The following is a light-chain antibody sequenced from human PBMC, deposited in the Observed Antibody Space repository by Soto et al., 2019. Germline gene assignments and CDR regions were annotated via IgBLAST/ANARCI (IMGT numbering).Light chain of an antibody. CDR1: SSDVGGYNY. CDR3: SSYTSSSTLGYV. V-gene: IGLV2-14*01. Sequence: SVLSHPASVSGPPGQSITISCTGTSSDVGGYNYVSWYQQHPGKAPKLMIYDVSNRPSGVSNRFSGSKSGNTASLTISGLQAEDEADYYCSSYTSSSTLGYVFGTGTKV. J-gene: IGLJ1*01. CDR2: DVS.